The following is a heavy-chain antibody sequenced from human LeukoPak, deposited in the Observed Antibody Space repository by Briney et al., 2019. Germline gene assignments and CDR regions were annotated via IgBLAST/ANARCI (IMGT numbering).Heavy chain of an antibody. CDR2: IYYSGST. Sequence: SQTLSLTCTVSGGSISSYYWSWIRQPPGKGLEWIGYIYYSGSTNYNPSLKSRVTISVDTSKNQFSLKLSSVTAADTAVYYCARGIRNFPPTSSFDYWGQGTLVTVSS. V-gene: IGHV4-59*01. CDR3: ARGIRNFPPTSSFDY. J-gene: IGHJ4*02. CDR1: GGSISSYY. D-gene: IGHD1-14*01.